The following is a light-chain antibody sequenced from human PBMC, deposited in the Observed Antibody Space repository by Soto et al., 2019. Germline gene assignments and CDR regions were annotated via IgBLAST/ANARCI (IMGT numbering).Light chain of an antibody. Sequence: DVVLTQSPLSLPVTLRQPASISCRSSQSLVYSDGDTYLSWFQLRPGQSPRRLIYKVSNRDPGVPERFSGSGSGTDFTPKISRVEAEDVGIYYCMQGTHWPTYTFGQGTKLEIK. J-gene: IGKJ2*01. CDR1: QSLVYSDGDTY. V-gene: IGKV2-30*01. CDR3: MQGTHWPTYT. CDR2: KVS.